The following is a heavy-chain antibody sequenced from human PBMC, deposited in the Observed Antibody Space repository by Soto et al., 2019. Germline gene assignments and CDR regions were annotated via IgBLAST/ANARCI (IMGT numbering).Heavy chain of an antibody. CDR1: GFTFSNNW. J-gene: IGHJ4*02. CDR3: ASAAPFNYGGNSGFDF. CDR2: IKSDGSST. D-gene: IGHD4-17*01. V-gene: IGHV3-74*03. Sequence: PGGSLRLSCAASGFTFSNNWIHWVRHAPGKGLVWVSGIKSDGSSTTYADSVKGRFTISRDNAKNTLYLQMNSLRAEDTAVYYCASAAPFNYGGNSGFDFWGQGTLVTVSS.